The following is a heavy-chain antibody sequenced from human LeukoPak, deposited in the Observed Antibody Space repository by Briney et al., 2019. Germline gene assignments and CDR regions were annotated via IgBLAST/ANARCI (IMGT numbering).Heavy chain of an antibody. CDR3: AREIQLERQSALDY. CDR1: GFTVSSNY. V-gene: IGHV3-66*01. Sequence: GGSLRLSCAASGFTVSSNYMSWVRQAPGKGLEWVSIIYSGGSTYYADSVKGRFTISRDNSKNTLYLQMNSLRAEDTAVYYCAREIQLERQSALDYWGQGTLVTVSS. CDR2: IYSGGST. D-gene: IGHD1-1*01. J-gene: IGHJ4*02.